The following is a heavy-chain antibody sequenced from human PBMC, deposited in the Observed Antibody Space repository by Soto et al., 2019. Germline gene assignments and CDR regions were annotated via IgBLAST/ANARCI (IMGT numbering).Heavy chain of an antibody. D-gene: IGHD7-27*01. Sequence: SETLSLTCAVYGASLSDNSCNWLRQPPGKGLEWIGEINHSGNTNYYPYLRSRRIISFDKYKKNSFLILRSMSAADTTAEYCGITRGEFDAWGQGTPVTVSS. V-gene: IGHV4-34*01. CDR2: INHSGNT. J-gene: IGHJ5*02. CDR3: GITRGEFDA. CDR1: GASLSDNS.